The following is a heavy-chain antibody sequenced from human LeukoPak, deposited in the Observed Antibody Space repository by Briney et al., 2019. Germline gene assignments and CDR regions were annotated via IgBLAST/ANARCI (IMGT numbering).Heavy chain of an antibody. V-gene: IGHV3-15*01. CDR1: GFSFRNTW. CDR3: ATDAYLLFGEFAY. J-gene: IGHJ4*02. D-gene: IGHD3-10*01. CDR2: IKSNTDGGAT. Sequence: PGGSLRLSRSTSGFSFRNTWMSWGRQSPGRGLEWVGRIKSNTDGGATVYSAPVKGRFTISRDDSKNTLYLQMDSLKAEDTAVYHCATDAYLLFGEFAYWGQGILVTVSS.